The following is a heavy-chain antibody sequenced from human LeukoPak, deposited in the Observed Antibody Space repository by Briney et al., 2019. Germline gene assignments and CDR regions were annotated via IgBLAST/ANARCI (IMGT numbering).Heavy chain of an antibody. CDR3: ARVDPSYST. V-gene: IGHV1-69*13. D-gene: IGHD1-26*01. CDR2: IIPIFGTA. J-gene: IGHJ4*02. Sequence: ASVKVSCKASGGTFSSYAISWVQQAPGQGLEWMGGIIPIFGTANYAQKFQGRVTITADESTSTAHMELSSLRSEDTAVYYCARVDPSYSTWGQGTLVTVSS. CDR1: GGTFSSYA.